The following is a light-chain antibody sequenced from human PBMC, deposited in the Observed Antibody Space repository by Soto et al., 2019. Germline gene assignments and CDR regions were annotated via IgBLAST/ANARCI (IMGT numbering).Light chain of an antibody. Sequence: ETVLTQSPGILSFSLGERATLTCRVSESISSTSLAWYQQKPGQAPRLLIYGASTRATGVPDRFSGSESGTDFTLSISRLEPDDFVVYYCQQYGSSPFTLGQGTRLEIK. CDR2: GAS. CDR1: ESISSTS. J-gene: IGKJ5*01. V-gene: IGKV3-20*01. CDR3: QQYGSSPFT.